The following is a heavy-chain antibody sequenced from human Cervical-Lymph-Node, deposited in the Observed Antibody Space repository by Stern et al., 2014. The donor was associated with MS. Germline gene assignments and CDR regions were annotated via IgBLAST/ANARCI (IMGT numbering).Heavy chain of an antibody. J-gene: IGHJ5*02. D-gene: IGHD1-1*01. Sequence: VQLVESGAEVKKPGASVKVSCKASGYTFTSYDINWVRQATGQGLEWMGWINPNSGNPGYTRKFQGRLTMTRNTSINTAYMELSSLRSEDTAVYYCARGRTSRNWFDPWGQGTLVTVSS. CDR1: GYTFTSYD. V-gene: IGHV1-8*01. CDR2: INPNSGNP. CDR3: ARGRTSRNWFDP.